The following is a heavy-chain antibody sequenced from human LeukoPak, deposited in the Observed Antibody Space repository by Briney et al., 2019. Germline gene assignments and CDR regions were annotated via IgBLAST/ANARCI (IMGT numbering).Heavy chain of an antibody. V-gene: IGHV4-31*03. CDR3: AAGGDTAKGGKC. Sequence: SETLSLTCTVSGASISGTSYYWTWTRHHPGEGLEWLGFIHFSGTIYYNPSLSRRLIISADTSKNQMSLKLSSVTAADTAVYYCAAGGDTAKGGKCWGQGTQVTVSS. CDR1: GASISGTSYY. J-gene: IGHJ4*02. CDR2: IHFSGTI. D-gene: IGHD5-18*01.